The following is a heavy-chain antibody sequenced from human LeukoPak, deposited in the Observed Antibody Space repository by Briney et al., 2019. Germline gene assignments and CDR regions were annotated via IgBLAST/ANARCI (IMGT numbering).Heavy chain of an antibody. CDR1: GFTFSTYA. CDR2: ISISGGSA. D-gene: IGHD3-10*01. J-gene: IGHJ5*02. CDR3: AKDRDLLFAHCWFDL. V-gene: IGHV3-23*01. Sequence: GGSLRLSCAASGFTFSTYAMSWVRQAPGKGLEWVSGISISGGSANYADSVKGRFTISRDNSKNTLYLQMNRLRAEDTAVYYCAKDRDLLFAHCWFDLWGQGILVTVSS.